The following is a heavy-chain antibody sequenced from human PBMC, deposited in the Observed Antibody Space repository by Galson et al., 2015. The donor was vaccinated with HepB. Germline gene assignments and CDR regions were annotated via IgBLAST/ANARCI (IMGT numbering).Heavy chain of an antibody. V-gene: IGHV3-7*03. D-gene: IGHD5-18*01. CDR2: ITQDGSEK. CDR3: AREGYSYGWLEGLDY. CDR1: GFTFSSYW. Sequence: SLRLSCAASGFTFSSYWMSWVRQAPGKGLEWVANITQDGSEKYYVDSVKGRFTISRDNAKNSLYLQMNSLRAEDTAVYYCAREGYSYGWLEGLDYWGQGTLVTVSS. J-gene: IGHJ4*02.